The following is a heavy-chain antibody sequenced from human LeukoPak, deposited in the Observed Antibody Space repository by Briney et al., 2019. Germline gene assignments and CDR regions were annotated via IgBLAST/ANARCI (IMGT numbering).Heavy chain of an antibody. J-gene: IGHJ3*02. CDR1: GFIFSTYA. CDR3: ARRTFLNAFDI. CDR2: ISRNGYTT. V-gene: IGHV3-64*01. Sequence: GGSLRLSCAASGFIFSTYAMHWVRQAPGKGLEHVSGISRNGYTTSYANSVKGRFTISRDNSKNTLYLQMGSLRAEDTAVYYCARRTFLNAFDIWGQGTMVTVSS. D-gene: IGHD1-1*01.